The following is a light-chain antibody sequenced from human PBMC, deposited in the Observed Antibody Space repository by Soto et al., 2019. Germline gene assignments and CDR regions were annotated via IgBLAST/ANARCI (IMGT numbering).Light chain of an antibody. CDR2: GAS. V-gene: IGKV3-20*01. Sequence: EIVLTQSPGTLSLSLGERATLSCRAGQTVSSNFLAWYQQRPGQAPRLLISGASIRATGIPDRFSGSGSGTDFTLTINGLEPEDFAVYYCQVYGSSPWTFGQGTKVEIK. CDR1: QTVSSNF. J-gene: IGKJ1*01. CDR3: QVYGSSPWT.